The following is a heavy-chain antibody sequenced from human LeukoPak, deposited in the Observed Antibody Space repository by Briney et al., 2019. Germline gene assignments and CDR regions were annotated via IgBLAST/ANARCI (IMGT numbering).Heavy chain of an antibody. CDR3: AKWDMVRGLDY. Sequence: SVKVSCKASGGTFSSYAIGWVRQAPGQGLEWMGGIIPIFGTANYAQKFQGRVTITADESTSTAYMELSSLRSEDTAVYYCAKWDMVRGLDYWGQGTLVTVSS. CDR2: IIPIFGTA. J-gene: IGHJ4*02. D-gene: IGHD3-10*01. V-gene: IGHV1-69*13. CDR1: GGTFSSYA.